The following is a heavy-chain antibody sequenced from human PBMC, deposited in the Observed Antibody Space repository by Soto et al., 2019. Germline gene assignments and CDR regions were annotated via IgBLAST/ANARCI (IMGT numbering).Heavy chain of an antibody. Sequence: EVQLVESGGGLVQPGGSLRLSCGASGYTFVSYSMNWVRQAPGKGLEWVSYISSKSTTIYYADSVKGRFTISRDNAKNSLYLQMNSLRDEDTAIYYCARHVYTSMVNRWFDPWGQGTLVSVSS. CDR3: ARHVYTSMVNRWFDP. D-gene: IGHD5-18*01. CDR1: GYTFVSYS. CDR2: ISSKSTTI. V-gene: IGHV3-48*02. J-gene: IGHJ5*02.